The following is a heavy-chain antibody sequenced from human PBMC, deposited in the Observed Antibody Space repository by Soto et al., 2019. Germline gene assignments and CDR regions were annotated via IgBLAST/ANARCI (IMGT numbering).Heavy chain of an antibody. J-gene: IGHJ6*02. CDR2: IYYSGST. V-gene: IGHV4-31*03. CDR3: ARELRFGEDYYGMDV. CDR1: GGSISSGGYY. Sequence: QVQLQESGPGLVKPSQTLSLTCTVSGGSISSGGYYWSWIRQHPGKGLEWIGYIYYSGSTYYNPSLKSRVTVSVDTSKNQFSLKLSSVTAADTAVYYCARELRFGEDYYGMDVWGQGTTVTVSS. D-gene: IGHD3-10*01.